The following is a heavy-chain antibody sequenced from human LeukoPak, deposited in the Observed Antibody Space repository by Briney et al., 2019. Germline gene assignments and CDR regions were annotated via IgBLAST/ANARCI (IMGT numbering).Heavy chain of an antibody. Sequence: SETLSLTCTVSGGSISSYYWSWIRQPPGKGLEWIGYIYYSGSTNHNPSLKSRVTISVDTSKNQFSLKLSSVTAADTAVYYCVRVVPAAMPRVHWFDPWGQGTLVTVSS. V-gene: IGHV4-59*01. D-gene: IGHD2-2*01. CDR2: IYYSGST. J-gene: IGHJ5*02. CDR3: VRVVPAAMPRVHWFDP. CDR1: GGSISSYY.